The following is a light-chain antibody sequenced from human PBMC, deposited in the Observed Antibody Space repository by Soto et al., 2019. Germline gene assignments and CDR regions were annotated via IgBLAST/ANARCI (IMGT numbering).Light chain of an antibody. CDR1: SSDVGAYNY. CDR3: TSYGGSNNYV. J-gene: IGLJ1*01. V-gene: IGLV2-8*01. Sequence: QSALTQPPSASGSPGQSVTISCTGTSSDVGAYNYVSWFQQHPGKAPRLLIFEVSKRPSGVPDRFSGSKSGNTASLTVSGLHAEDEDDYYCTSYGGSNNYVFGTGTKVTVL. CDR2: EVS.